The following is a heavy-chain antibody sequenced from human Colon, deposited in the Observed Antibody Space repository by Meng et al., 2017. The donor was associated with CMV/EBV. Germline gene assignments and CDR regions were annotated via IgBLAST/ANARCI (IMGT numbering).Heavy chain of an antibody. CDR1: GGSFSGYY. Sequence: SETLSLTCAVYGGSFSGYYWSWIRQPPGKGLEWIGEINHSGSTNYNPSLKSRVTISVDTSKNQFSLKLSSVTAADTAVYYCARGGSDYDILTGYSLRRYYLDYWGQGTLVTVSS. J-gene: IGHJ4*02. V-gene: IGHV4-34*01. D-gene: IGHD3-9*01. CDR2: INHSGST. CDR3: ARGGSDYDILTGYSLRRYYLDY.